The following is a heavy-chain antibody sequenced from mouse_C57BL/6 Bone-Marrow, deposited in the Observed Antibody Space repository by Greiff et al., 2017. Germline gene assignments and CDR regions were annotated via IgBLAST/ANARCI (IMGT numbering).Heavy chain of an antibody. J-gene: IGHJ3*01. CDR1: GFTFSSYG. V-gene: IGHV5-6*01. CDR2: ISSGGSYT. CDR3: ARPAY. Sequence: DVQLVESGGDLVKPGGSLKLSCAASGFTFSSYGMSWVRQTPDKRLEWVATISSGGSYTYYPDSVKGRFTISRDNAKNTLYLQMSSLKSEDTAMYYCARPAYGGQGTLVTVSA.